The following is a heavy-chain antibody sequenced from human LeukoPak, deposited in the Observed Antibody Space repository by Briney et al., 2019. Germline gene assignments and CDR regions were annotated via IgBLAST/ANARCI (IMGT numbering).Heavy chain of an antibody. J-gene: IGHJ3*02. Sequence: SVKVSCKASGGTFSSYAISWVRQAPGQGLEWMGRIIPILGIANYAQKFQGRVTITADKSTSTAYMELSSLRSEDTAVYYCARDSVDIVAKPGIAVAGTSEGKKDHASDIWGQGTMVTVSS. CDR1: GGTFSSYA. V-gene: IGHV1-69*04. CDR2: IIPILGIA. D-gene: IGHD6-19*01. CDR3: ARDSVDIVAKPGIAVAGTSEGKKDHASDI.